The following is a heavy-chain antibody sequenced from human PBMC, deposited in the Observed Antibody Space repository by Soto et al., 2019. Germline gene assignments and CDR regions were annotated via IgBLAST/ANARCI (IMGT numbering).Heavy chain of an antibody. V-gene: IGHV3-21*01. CDR3: ARGPPYDYDSSGYYTG. D-gene: IGHD3-22*01. CDR2: ISSSSSYI. J-gene: IGHJ4*02. Sequence: EVQLVETGGGLVKPGGSLRLSCAASGFIFSSYSMNWVRQAPGKGLEWVSSISSSSSYIYYADSVKGRFTISRDNAKNSLYLQMNSLRAEDTAVYYCARGPPYDYDSSGYYTGWGQGTLVTVSS. CDR1: GFIFSSYS.